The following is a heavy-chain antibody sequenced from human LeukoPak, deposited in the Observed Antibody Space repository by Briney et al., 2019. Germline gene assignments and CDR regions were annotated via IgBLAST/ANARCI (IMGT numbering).Heavy chain of an antibody. CDR2: INHSGST. CDR3: V. Sequence: SETLSLTCTVSGGSISSSSYYWGWIRQPPGKGLEWIGEINHSGSTNYNPSLKSRVTISVDTSKNQFSLNRISVTAADTAYYMDVWGKRTTVTGSS. CDR1: GGSISSSSYY. J-gene: IGHJ6*03. V-gene: IGHV4-39*07.